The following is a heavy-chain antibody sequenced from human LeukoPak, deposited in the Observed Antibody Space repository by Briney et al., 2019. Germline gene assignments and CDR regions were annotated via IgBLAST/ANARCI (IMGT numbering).Heavy chain of an antibody. CDR1: GFTFSSYA. CDR2: IYSGGSA. V-gene: IGHV3-23*03. J-gene: IGHJ4*02. CDR3: AKDDTITMVRGPFDY. D-gene: IGHD3-10*01. Sequence: PGGSLRLSCAASGFTFSSYAMSWVRQAPGKGLAWVSVIYSGGSAYYADSVKGRFTISRDNSKNTLYLQMNSLRAEDTAVYYCAKDDTITMVRGPFDYWGQGTLVTVSS.